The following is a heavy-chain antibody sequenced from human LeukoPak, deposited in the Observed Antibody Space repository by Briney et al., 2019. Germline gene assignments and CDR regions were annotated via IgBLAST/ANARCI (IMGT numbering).Heavy chain of an antibody. Sequence: GGSLRLSCAASGFTFSDYYMSWIRQAPGKGLEWVSYISSSGSTIYYADSVKGRFTISRDNAKNSLYLQMNSLRAEDTAVYYCAREGRSGYYYEAFDIWGQGTMVTVSS. J-gene: IGHJ3*02. CDR2: ISSSGSTI. CDR3: AREGRSGYYYEAFDI. CDR1: GFTFSDYY. V-gene: IGHV3-11*04. D-gene: IGHD3-22*01.